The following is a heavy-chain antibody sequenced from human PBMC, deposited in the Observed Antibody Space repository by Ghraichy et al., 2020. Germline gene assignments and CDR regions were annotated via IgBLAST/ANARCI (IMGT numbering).Heavy chain of an antibody. CDR1: GGSISSGGYY. J-gene: IGHJ4*02. D-gene: IGHD4-17*01. V-gene: IGHV4-31*03. CDR2: IYYSGST. Sequence: SETLSLTCTVSGGSISSGGYYWSWIRQHPGKGLEWIGYIYYSGSTYYNPSLKSRVTISVDTSKNQFSLKLSSVTAADTAVYYCARDSGGRNGDHANFDYWGQGTLVTVSS. CDR3: ARDSGGRNGDHANFDY.